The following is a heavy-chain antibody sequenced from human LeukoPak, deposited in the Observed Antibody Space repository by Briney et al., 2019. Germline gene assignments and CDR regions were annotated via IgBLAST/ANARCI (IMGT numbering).Heavy chain of an antibody. CDR1: GFTFSSYG. J-gene: IGHJ4*02. CDR2: IWYDGSNK. Sequence: PGGSLRLSCEASGFTFSSYGMHWVRQAPGKGLEWGAVIWYDGSNKYYADSVKGRFTISRDNSKNTLYLQMNSLRAEDTAVYYCARDHYYGTNALGYWGQGTLVTVSS. V-gene: IGHV3-33*01. CDR3: ARDHYYGTNALGY. D-gene: IGHD3-10*01.